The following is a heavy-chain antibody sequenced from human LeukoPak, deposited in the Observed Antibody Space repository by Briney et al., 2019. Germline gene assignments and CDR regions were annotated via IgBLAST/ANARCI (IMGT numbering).Heavy chain of an antibody. J-gene: IGHJ4*02. CDR1: GFTFSSYG. D-gene: IGHD4-17*01. Sequence: PGRSLRLSCAASGFTFSSYGMHWVRQAPGKGLERVAVISYDGSNKYYADSVKGRFTISRDNSKNTLYLQMNGLRIEDTAVYFCARTVEVPNWGQRTLVTVS. CDR2: ISYDGSNK. CDR3: ARTVEVPN. V-gene: IGHV3-30*03.